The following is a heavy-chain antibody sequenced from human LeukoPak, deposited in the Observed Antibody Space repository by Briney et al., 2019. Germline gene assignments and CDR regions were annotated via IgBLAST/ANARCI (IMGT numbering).Heavy chain of an antibody. CDR3: ARSRAAGQEHDAFDI. J-gene: IGHJ3*02. CDR1: SGSISSSGYY. V-gene: IGHV4-30-4*08. Sequence: SETLSLTCTVSSGSISSSGYYWGWIRQPPGKGLKWIGYIYYSGSTYYNPSLKSRVTISVDTSKNQFSLKLSSVTAADTAVYYCARSRAAGQEHDAFDIWGQGTMVTVSS. D-gene: IGHD6-13*01. CDR2: IYYSGST.